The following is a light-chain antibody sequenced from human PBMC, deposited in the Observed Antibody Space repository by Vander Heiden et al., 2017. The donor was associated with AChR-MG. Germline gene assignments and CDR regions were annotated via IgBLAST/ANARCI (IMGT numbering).Light chain of an antibody. V-gene: IGKV1-39*01. Sequence: DIQMTQSPSSLSASVGDSVTITCRASQPINIYLNWYQQRPGKAPNLLIYSGSTLHSGVPSRFSGSRSGPDFTLTISSLQPEDFATYYCRQSYSNPQTFGQGTRVEI. CDR2: SGS. CDR1: QPINIY. CDR3: RQSYSNPQT. J-gene: IGKJ1*01.